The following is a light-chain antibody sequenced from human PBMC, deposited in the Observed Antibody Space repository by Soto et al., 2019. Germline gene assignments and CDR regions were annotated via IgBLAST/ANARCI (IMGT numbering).Light chain of an antibody. CDR3: QQSYNTPRT. CDR1: QTISSY. V-gene: IGKV1-39*01. Sequence: DIQMTQSPSSLSASVGDRVTITCRASQTISSYLNWYQQKPGKAPKLLIYAASSFQSGVPSRFSGSGSGTDFTLTISSLQPEDCATYYCQQSYNTPRTFGQGTKVDIK. J-gene: IGKJ1*01. CDR2: AAS.